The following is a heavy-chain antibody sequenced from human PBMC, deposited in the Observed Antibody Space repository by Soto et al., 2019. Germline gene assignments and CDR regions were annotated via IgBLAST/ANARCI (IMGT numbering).Heavy chain of an antibody. V-gene: IGHV3-23*01. CDR1: GFTFSSYA. D-gene: IGHD6-6*01. CDR3: AKAYSSSRPGYYFDY. Sequence: PGGSLRLSCAASGFTFSSYAMSWVRQAPGKGLEWVSSISGSGGSTYYADSVKGRFTISRDNSKNTLYLQMNSLRAEDTAVYYCAKAYSSSRPGYYFDYWGQGTLVTVSS. J-gene: IGHJ4*02. CDR2: ISGSGGST.